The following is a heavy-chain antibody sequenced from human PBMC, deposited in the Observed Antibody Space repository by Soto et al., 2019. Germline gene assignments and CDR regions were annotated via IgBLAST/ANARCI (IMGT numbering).Heavy chain of an antibody. CDR3: AKGTVTKPYYYYGMDV. CDR1: GFTFSSYG. V-gene: IGHV3-30*18. Sequence: QVQLVESGGGVVQPGRSLRLSCAASGFTFSSYGMHWVRQAPGKGLEWVAVISYDGSNKYYADSVKGRFTISRDNSKNTLYLQMNSLRAEDTAVYYCAKGTVTKPYYYYGMDVWGQGTTVTVSS. J-gene: IGHJ6*02. D-gene: IGHD4-17*01. CDR2: ISYDGSNK.